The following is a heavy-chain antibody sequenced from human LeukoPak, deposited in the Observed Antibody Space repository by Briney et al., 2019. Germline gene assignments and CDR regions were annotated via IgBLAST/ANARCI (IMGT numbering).Heavy chain of an antibody. V-gene: IGHV3-30*04. Sequence: GRSLRLSCAASGFTFSSYAMHWVRQAPGKGLEWAAVISYDGSNKYYADSVKGRFTISRDNSKNTLYLQMNSLRAEDTAVYYCARSGVVRGVISNYYYYYGMDVWGKGTTVTVSS. D-gene: IGHD3-10*01. J-gene: IGHJ6*04. CDR1: GFTFSSYA. CDR3: ARSGVVRGVISNYYYYYGMDV. CDR2: ISYDGSNK.